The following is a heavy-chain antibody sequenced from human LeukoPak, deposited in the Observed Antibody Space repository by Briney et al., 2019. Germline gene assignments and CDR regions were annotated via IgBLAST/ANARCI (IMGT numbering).Heavy chain of an antibody. Sequence: GGSLRLSCAASGFTFSTYNTNWVCQAPGKGLEWVSAISGSGGSTYYADSVKGRFTISRDNSKNTLYLQMNSLRAEDTAVYYCAREPPPYCSSTSCYQNGMDVWGQGTTVTVSS. J-gene: IGHJ6*02. V-gene: IGHV3-23*01. CDR2: ISGSGGST. CDR3: AREPPPYCSSTSCYQNGMDV. CDR1: GFTFSTYN. D-gene: IGHD2-2*01.